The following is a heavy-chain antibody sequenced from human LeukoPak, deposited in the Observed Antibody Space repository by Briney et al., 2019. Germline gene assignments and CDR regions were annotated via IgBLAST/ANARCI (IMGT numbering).Heavy chain of an antibody. J-gene: IGHJ4*02. Sequence: PGGSLRLSCAASGFTFSSYWMSWVRQAPGKGLEWVANIKQDGSEKYYVDSVKGRFTISRDDAKNSLYLQMNSLRAEDTAVYYCARVGADRRRPFDYWGQGTLVTVSS. CDR3: ARVGADRRRPFDY. V-gene: IGHV3-7*01. D-gene: IGHD6-6*01. CDR1: GFTFSSYW. CDR2: IKQDGSEK.